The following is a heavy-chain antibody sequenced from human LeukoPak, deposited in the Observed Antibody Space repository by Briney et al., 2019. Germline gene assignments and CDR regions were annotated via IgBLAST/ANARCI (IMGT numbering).Heavy chain of an antibody. Sequence: GGSLRLSCAASAFTFSIYAMSWVRQAPGKGLGWVSTISGSGGSTHYADSVKGRFTISRDNSKNTLYLQMNSLRADDTAVYYCVRGYSYGWFDPWGQGTLVTVSS. V-gene: IGHV3-23*01. D-gene: IGHD5-18*01. CDR2: ISGSGGST. CDR1: AFTFSIYA. J-gene: IGHJ5*02. CDR3: VRGYSYGWFDP.